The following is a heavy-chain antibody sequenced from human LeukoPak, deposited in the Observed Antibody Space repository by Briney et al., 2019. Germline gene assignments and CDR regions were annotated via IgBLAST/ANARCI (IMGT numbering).Heavy chain of an antibody. J-gene: IGHJ6*02. D-gene: IGHD1-26*01. CDR1: GFSFSGYW. CDR3: ARGWDMDV. CDR2: IKPDGSEK. V-gene: IGHV3-7*03. Sequence: GGSLRLSCAASGFSFSGYWMSWVRQTPGKGLEWVANIKPDGSEKYYVDSVKGRFTISRDDAKNSVCLQMNSLRAEDTAVYYCARGWDMDVWGQGTTVTVSS.